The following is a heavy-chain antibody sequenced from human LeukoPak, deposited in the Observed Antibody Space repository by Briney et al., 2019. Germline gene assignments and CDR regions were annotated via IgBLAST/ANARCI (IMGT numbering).Heavy chain of an antibody. CDR3: AKAHPGVDAFDI. D-gene: IGHD3-10*01. J-gene: IGHJ3*02. Sequence: PGGSLRLSCAASGFTFSDYAMSWVRQAPGKGLEWVSAISDSGDTTYYADSVKGRFTISRDNSKNTLYLLMNSLRAEDTAVYYCAKAHPGVDAFDIWGQGTMVTVSS. CDR1: GFTFSDYA. CDR2: ISDSGDTT. V-gene: IGHV3-23*01.